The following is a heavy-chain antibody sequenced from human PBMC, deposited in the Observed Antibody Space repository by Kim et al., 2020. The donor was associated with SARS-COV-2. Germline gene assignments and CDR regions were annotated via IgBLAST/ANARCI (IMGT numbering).Heavy chain of an antibody. CDR3: ASSGSYGYVHFDY. J-gene: IGHJ4*02. CDR1: GGSISSGDYY. D-gene: IGHD5-18*01. Sequence: SETLSLTCTVSGGSISSGDYYWSWIRQPPGKGLEWIGYIYYSGSTYYNPSLKSRVTISVDTSKNQFSLKLSSVTAADTAVYYCASSGSYGYVHFDYWGQGTLVTVSS. CDR2: IYYSGST. V-gene: IGHV4-30-4*01.